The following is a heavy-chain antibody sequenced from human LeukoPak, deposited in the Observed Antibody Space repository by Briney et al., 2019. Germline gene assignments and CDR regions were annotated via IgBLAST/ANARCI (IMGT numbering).Heavy chain of an antibody. CDR2: ISIYNGNT. V-gene: IGHV1-18*01. Sequence: ASVKVSCKASGYTFTNYGISWVRQAPGQGLEWMGWISIYNGNTDYAQKLRGRVTMTTDTSTSTAYMELSSLRSEDTAVYYCARDTYGDGIDYWGQGTLVTVSS. CDR3: ARDTYGDGIDY. J-gene: IGHJ4*02. D-gene: IGHD4-17*01. CDR1: GYTFTNYG.